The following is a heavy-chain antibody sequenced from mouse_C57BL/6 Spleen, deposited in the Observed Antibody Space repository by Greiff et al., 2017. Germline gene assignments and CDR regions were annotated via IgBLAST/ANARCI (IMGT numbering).Heavy chain of an antibody. CDR1: GFSFNTYA. J-gene: IGHJ1*03. CDR2: IRSKSNNYAT. D-gene: IGHD5-5*01. Sequence: EVQGVESGGGLVQPKGSLKLSCAASGFSFNTYAMNWVRQAPGKGLEWVARIRSKSNNYATYYADSVKDRFTISRDDSESMLYLQMNNLKTEDTAMYYCVGQGLPYWYFDVWGTGTTVTVSS. V-gene: IGHV10-1*01. CDR3: VGQGLPYWYFDV.